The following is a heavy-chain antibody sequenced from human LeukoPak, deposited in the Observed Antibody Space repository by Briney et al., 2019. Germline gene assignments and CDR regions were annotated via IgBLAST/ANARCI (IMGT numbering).Heavy chain of an antibody. CDR2: MNPNSGNT. CDR1: GYTFTSYD. J-gene: IGHJ6*02. D-gene: IGHD3-16*02. CDR3: ARGSIMITFGGVIVIPSYYYYGMDV. Sequence: ASVKVSCKASGYTFTSYDINWVRQATGQGLEWMGWMNPNSGNTGYAQKFQGRVTMTRNTSISTAYMELSSLRSEDTAVYYCARGSIMITFGGVIVIPSYYYYGMDVWGQGTTVTVSS. V-gene: IGHV1-8*01.